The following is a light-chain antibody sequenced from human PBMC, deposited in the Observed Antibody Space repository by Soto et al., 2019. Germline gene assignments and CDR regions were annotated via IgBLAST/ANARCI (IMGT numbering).Light chain of an antibody. CDR3: QQYNNWPRK. Sequence: EIVMTQSPATLSVSPGERATLSCRASQSVSSNLAWYQQKPGQAPRLLFYGASTRATGIPARFSGSGSGTEFTLTISSLQSEEFAIYYCQQYNNWPRKFGQGTKVEIK. J-gene: IGKJ1*01. V-gene: IGKV3-15*01. CDR2: GAS. CDR1: QSVSSN.